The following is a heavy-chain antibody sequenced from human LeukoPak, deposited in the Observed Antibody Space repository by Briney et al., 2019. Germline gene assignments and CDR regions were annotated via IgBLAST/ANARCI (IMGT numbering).Heavy chain of an antibody. J-gene: IGHJ4*02. CDR1: GFTFGDYG. CDR3: TGSFGELTFFDY. V-gene: IGHV3-49*04. D-gene: IGHD3-10*01. Sequence: GGSLRLSCTTSGFTFGDYGLIWVRQAPGKGLEWESFIRSKTYGGTTEYAASVKGRFTISRDDSKSIAYLQMNSLKTEDTAVYYCTGSFGELTFFDYWGQGTLVTVSS. CDR2: IRSKTYGGTT.